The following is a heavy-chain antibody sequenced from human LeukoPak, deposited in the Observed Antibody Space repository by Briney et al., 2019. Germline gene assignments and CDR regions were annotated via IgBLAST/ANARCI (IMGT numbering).Heavy chain of an antibody. J-gene: IGHJ4*02. Sequence: SSQTLSLTCAVYGASFSGYYWSWIRQPPGKGLEWIGEINHSGSTNYNPSLRSRVTISVDTSKNQFSLKLSSVTAADTAVYYCARRVYTYYFDYWGQGTLVTVSS. D-gene: IGHD3-10*01. CDR2: INHSGST. CDR1: GASFSGYY. V-gene: IGHV4-34*01. CDR3: ARRVYTYYFDY.